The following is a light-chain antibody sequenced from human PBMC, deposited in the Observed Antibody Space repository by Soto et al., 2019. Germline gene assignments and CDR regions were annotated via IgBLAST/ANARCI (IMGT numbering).Light chain of an antibody. CDR1: QGISSY. V-gene: IGKV1D-8*02. J-gene: IGKJ1*01. CDR3: QQYNSYWT. Sequence: IWGTQSTSLLSASTGDRVTISCRMRQGISSYLAWYQQKPGKAPKLLMYAASSLQSGVPSRFSGSGSGTEFTLTISSLQPDDFATYFCQQYNSYWTFGQGTKVDIK. CDR2: AAS.